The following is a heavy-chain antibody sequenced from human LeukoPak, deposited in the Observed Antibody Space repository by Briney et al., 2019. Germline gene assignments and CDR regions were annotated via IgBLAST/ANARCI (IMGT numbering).Heavy chain of an antibody. D-gene: IGHD3-10*01. CDR1: GYRCSSYW. CDR3: ARRDGSGSPHFDY. V-gene: IGHV5-51*01. J-gene: IGHJ4*02. Sequence: GESLKISFKGSGYRCSSYWIGWVRQMPGKGLELMGSIYHGDSDTRYSPSFQGLVTISADKSISTAYLQWSRLKASDTAMYFCARRDGSGSPHFDYWGQGTLVTVSS. CDR2: IYHGDSDT.